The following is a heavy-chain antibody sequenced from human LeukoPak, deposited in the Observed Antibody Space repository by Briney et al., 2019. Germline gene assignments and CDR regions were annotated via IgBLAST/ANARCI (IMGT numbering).Heavy chain of an antibody. V-gene: IGHV3-23*01. J-gene: IGHJ4*02. CDR2: ISGSGGST. D-gene: IGHD3-22*01. CDR3: AKRLGSSGYYSVLDS. CDR1: GFTFSSYA. Sequence: GSLRLSCAASGFTFSSYAMSWVRQAPGKGLEWVSAISGSGGSTYYVDSVKGRFTISRDNSKNTLYLQMNSLRAEDTAVYYCAKRLGSSGYYSVLDSWGQGTLVTVSS.